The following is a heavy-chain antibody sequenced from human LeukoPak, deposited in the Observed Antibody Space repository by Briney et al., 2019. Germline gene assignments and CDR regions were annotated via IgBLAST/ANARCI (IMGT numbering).Heavy chain of an antibody. CDR2: ISWNSGSI. CDR1: GFTFSSHA. V-gene: IGHV3-9*01. Sequence: QPGGSRRLSCEVSGFTFSSHAMHWVRQAPGKGLEWVSGISWNSGSIGYADSVKGRFTISRDNAKNSLYLQMNSLRAEDTAYYFDAFDIWGQGTMVTVSS. J-gene: IGHJ3*02. CDR3: AFDI.